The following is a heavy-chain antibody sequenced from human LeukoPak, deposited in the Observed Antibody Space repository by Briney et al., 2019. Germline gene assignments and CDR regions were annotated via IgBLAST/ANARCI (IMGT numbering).Heavy chain of an antibody. CDR2: ISAYNGNT. CDR1: GYTFTSYG. V-gene: IGHV1-18*01. CDR3: ASGPQRGYYDSSGTLAFDI. D-gene: IGHD3-22*01. Sequence: ASVKVSCKASGYTFTSYGISWVRQAPGQGLEWMGWISAYNGNTNYAQKLQGRVTMTTDTSTSTAYMELRSLRSDDTAVYYCASGPQRGYYDSSGTLAFDIWGQGTMVTASS. J-gene: IGHJ3*02.